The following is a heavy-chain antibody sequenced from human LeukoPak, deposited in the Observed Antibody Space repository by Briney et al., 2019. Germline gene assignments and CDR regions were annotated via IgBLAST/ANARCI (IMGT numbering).Heavy chain of an antibody. CDR1: GFTFSNSA. CDR2: VSGSGGST. V-gene: IGHV3-23*01. J-gene: IGHJ4*02. CDR3: ARADTSGYIYYFDY. D-gene: IGHD3-22*01. Sequence: GGSLRLSCAASGFTFSNSAMSWVRQAPGKGLEWVSSVSGSGGSTYYADSAKGRFTISRDNSKNTLYLQVNSLRAEDTAVYYCARADTSGYIYYFDYWGQGTLVTVSS.